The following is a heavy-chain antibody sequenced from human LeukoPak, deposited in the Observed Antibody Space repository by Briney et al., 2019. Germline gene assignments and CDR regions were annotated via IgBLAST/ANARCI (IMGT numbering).Heavy chain of an antibody. V-gene: IGHV1-24*01. D-gene: IGHD1-7*01. J-gene: IGHJ4*02. CDR1: GNSVTEVA. CDR2: FHPKDADM. CDR3: ARDSTGTTFDY. Sequence: GASVKVSCKVSGNSVTEVAIHWVRQTPGEGLEWMGGFHPKDADMIYAQKFRGRVTMSQDTSTDTVYMELSSLRSEDTAVYYCARDSTGTTFDYWGQGTLVTVSS.